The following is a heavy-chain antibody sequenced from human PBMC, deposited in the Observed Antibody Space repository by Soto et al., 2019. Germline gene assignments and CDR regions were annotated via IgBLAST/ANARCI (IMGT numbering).Heavy chain of an antibody. D-gene: IGHD1-26*01. Sequence: GGSLRLSCAASGFTFSSYGMHWVRQAPGKGLEWVAVISYDGSNKYYADSVKGRFTISRDNSKNTLYLQMNSLRAEDTAVYYCAKDVVVGATTGLGDYYYYYGMDVWGQGTTVTASS. CDR3: AKDVVVGATTGLGDYYYYYGMDV. CDR2: ISYDGSNK. J-gene: IGHJ6*02. CDR1: GFTFSSYG. V-gene: IGHV3-30*18.